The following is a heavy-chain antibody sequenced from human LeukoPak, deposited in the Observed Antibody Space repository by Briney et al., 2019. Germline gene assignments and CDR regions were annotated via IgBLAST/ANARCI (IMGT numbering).Heavy chain of an antibody. V-gene: IGHV3-48*03. J-gene: IGHJ1*01. CDR2: ISTSGSGI. D-gene: IGHD6-13*01. CDR1: GLSFSSYD. CDR3: VPPAAGLNRTISTEYLQD. Sequence: GGSLRLSCAAAGLSFSSYDMYWVRQAPGNGLEWVAYISTSGSGIDYADSVKGRFTISRDNGKSSVFLQMNSLRAEDTAVYYCVPPAAGLNRTISTEYLQDWGQGPLVTASS.